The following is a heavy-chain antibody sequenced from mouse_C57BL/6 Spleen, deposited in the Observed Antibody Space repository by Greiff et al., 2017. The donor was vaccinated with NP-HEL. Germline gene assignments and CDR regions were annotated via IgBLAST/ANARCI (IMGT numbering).Heavy chain of an antibody. J-gene: IGHJ2*01. CDR1: GYAFTNYL. Sequence: VQLQQSGAELVRPGTSVKVSCKASGYAFTNYLIEWVKQRPGQGLEWIGVINPGSGGTNYNEKFKGKATLTADKSSSPAYMQLSSLTSEDSAVYFCARLGVATDYWGQGTTLTVSS. V-gene: IGHV1-54*01. CDR3: ARLGVATDY. CDR2: INPGSGGT. D-gene: IGHD1-1*02.